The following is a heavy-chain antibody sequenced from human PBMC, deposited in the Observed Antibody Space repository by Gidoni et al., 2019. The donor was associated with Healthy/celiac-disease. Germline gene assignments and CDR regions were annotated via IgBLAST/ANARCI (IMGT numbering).Heavy chain of an antibody. CDR1: GYSFPSYG. CDR2: ISAYNGNT. CDR3: ARDRITFGGVIAAGGAFDI. Sequence: QVQLVQSGAEVKKPGASVKVSCKASGYSFPSYGISWVRPAPGQGLEWMGWISAYNGNTNYAQKLQGRVTMTTDTSTSTAYMELRSLRSDDTAVYYCARDRITFGGVIAAGGAFDIWGQGTMVTVSS. D-gene: IGHD3-16*02. J-gene: IGHJ3*02. V-gene: IGHV1-18*01.